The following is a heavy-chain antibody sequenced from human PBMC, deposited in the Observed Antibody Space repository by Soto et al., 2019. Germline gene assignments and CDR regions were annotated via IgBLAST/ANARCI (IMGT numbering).Heavy chain of an antibody. Sequence: QLQLMQSGGEARNPGASVKVSCEASGYKFSSYAISWLRQAPGQGLEWMGLITPNSGYTNYAQKFQGRLNLTTDIPSSTAYLEPTSLTYDHPAMYYCAASYGSGFDPWGQGTLVSVS. CDR1: GYKFSSYA. CDR3: AASYGSGFDP. CDR2: ITPNSGYT. J-gene: IGHJ5*02. V-gene: IGHV1-18*01. D-gene: IGHD3-10*01.